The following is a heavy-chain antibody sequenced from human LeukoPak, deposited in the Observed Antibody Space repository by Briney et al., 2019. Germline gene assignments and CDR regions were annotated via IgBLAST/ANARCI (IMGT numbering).Heavy chain of an antibody. Sequence: GGSLRLSCAASGFTVSSNYMSWVRQAPGKGLEWVSVIYSGGSTYYADSVKGRFTISRDNSKNMLYLQMNSLRAEDTAVYYCARGKEAVGSGSLDYWGQGTLVTVSS. CDR2: IYSGGST. J-gene: IGHJ4*02. CDR1: GFTVSSNY. V-gene: IGHV3-53*01. D-gene: IGHD1-26*01. CDR3: ARGKEAVGSGSLDY.